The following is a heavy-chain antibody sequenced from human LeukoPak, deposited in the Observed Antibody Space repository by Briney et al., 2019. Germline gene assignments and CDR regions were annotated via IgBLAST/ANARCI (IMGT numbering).Heavy chain of an antibody. Sequence: PGRSLRLSCAASGFTFSSYGMHWVRQAPGKGLEWVAVISYDGSNEYYADSVKGRFTISRDNSKNTLYLQMNSLRTEDTAIYYCAKEDVVVITIRYCQHWGQGTLVTVSS. D-gene: IGHD3-22*01. V-gene: IGHV3-30*18. CDR3: AKEDVVVITIRYCQH. J-gene: IGHJ1*01. CDR2: ISYDGSNE. CDR1: GFTFSSYG.